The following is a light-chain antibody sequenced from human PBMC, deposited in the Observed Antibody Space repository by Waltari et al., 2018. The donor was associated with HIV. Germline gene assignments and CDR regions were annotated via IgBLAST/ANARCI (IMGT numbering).Light chain of an antibody. V-gene: IGLV3-21*02. CDR1: NTGTKN. J-gene: IGLJ3*02. CDR2: YDS. CDR3: QVWDYNSDRWV. Sequence: SYVLTQPPSLSVAPGQTARITCGGNNTGTKNMNWYQQRPGQAHVLVVSYDSDRPSDIPERFSGSNSANTATLSISRVEAGDEADYYWQVWDYNSDRWVFGGGTKLTVL.